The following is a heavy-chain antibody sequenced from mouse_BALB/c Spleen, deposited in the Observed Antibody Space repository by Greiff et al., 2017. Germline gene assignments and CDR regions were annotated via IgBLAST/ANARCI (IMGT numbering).Heavy chain of an antibody. D-gene: IGHD1-1*01. CDR2: IWGDGST. CDR3: ARGGIITTVVEHYYAMDY. CDR1: GFSLTGYG. J-gene: IGHJ4*01. Sequence: QVQLQQSGPGLVAPSQSLSITCTVSGFSLTGYGVNWVRQPPGKGLEWLGMIWGDGSTDYNSALKSRLSISKDNSKSQVFLKMNSLQTDDTARYYCARGGIITTVVEHYYAMDYWGQGTSVTVSS. V-gene: IGHV2-6-7*01.